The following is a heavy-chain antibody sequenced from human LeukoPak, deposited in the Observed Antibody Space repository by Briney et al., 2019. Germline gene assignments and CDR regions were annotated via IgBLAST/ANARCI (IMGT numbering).Heavy chain of an antibody. CDR2: ISYDGSNK. Sequence: GGSLRLSCAASGFTFSNYALHWVRQAPGKGLEWVAVISYDGSNKFYADAVGGRFTISRDNTKNTLFLQMNSLRPEDTAVYYCARGPDYDILADYFDYWGQGTLVTVSS. D-gene: IGHD3-9*01. CDR3: ARGPDYDILADYFDY. CDR1: GFTFSNYA. J-gene: IGHJ4*02. V-gene: IGHV3-30*04.